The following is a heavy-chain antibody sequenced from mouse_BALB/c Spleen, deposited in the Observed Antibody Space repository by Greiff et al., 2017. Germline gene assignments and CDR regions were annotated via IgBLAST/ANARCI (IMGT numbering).Heavy chain of an antibody. Sequence: QVQLQQSGPGLVAPSQSLSITCTVSGFSLTNSGVHWVRQSPGKGLEWLGVIWGDGSTNYNSAFKSRLSISKDNSKSQVFLKMNSLQTDDTARYYCAKRQDSYYGWYFDYWGQGTTLTVSS. J-gene: IGHJ2*01. D-gene: IGHD1-2*01. CDR3: AKRQDSYYGWYFDY. CDR2: IWGDGST. CDR1: GFSLTNSG. V-gene: IGHV2-6-6*01.